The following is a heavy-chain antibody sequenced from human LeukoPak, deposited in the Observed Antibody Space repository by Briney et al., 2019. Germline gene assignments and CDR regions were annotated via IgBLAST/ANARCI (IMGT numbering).Heavy chain of an antibody. CDR2: IRYDGSNK. Sequence: GGSLRLSCAASGFTFSSYGMHWVRQAPGKGLEGMAFIRYDGSNKYYADSVKGRFTISRDNSKNTLYLQMNSLRAEDTAVYYCAKAGSGSYRWYYFDYWGQGTLVTVSS. J-gene: IGHJ4*02. D-gene: IGHD1-26*01. V-gene: IGHV3-30*02. CDR1: GFTFSSYG. CDR3: AKAGSGSYRWYYFDY.